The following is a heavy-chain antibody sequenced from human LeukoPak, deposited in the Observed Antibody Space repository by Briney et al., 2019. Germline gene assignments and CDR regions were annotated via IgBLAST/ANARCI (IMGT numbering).Heavy chain of an antibody. V-gene: IGHV3-23*01. D-gene: IGHD6-25*01. J-gene: IGHJ4*02. CDR3: AKGGLAGRPDY. Sequence: GGSLRLSCAASGFTFITYAMSWARQAPGKGLEWVSVISGSGGTTFYADSVKGRFTISRDNSKNTLYLQMNSLRAEDTAVYYCAKGGLAGRPDYWGQGTLVTVSS. CDR2: ISGSGGTT. CDR1: GFTFITYA.